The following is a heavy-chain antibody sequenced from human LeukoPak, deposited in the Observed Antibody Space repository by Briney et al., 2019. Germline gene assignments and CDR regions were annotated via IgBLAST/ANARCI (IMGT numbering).Heavy chain of an antibody. V-gene: IGHV3-21*01. J-gene: IGHJ4*02. Sequence: GGSLRLSCAASGFTFSNYLMNWVRQAPGKGLEWVSSIGTTGNYIYYSDSVKGRFTISRDNAKDSLFLQMNSLRTEDTGVYYCARDSYGWHDRWDYWGLGTQVIVSA. CDR1: GFTFSNYL. D-gene: IGHD3-16*01. CDR3: ARDSYGWHDRWDY. CDR2: IGTTGNYI.